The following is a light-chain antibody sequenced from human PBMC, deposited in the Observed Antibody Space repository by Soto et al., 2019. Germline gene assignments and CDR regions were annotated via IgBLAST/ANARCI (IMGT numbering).Light chain of an antibody. J-gene: IGKJ1*01. CDR1: QSVSSSY. CDR3: KQYCSSTRT. V-gene: IGKV3-20*01. Sequence: EIVLTQSPGTLSLSPGERATISCRASQSVSSSYLAWYQQKPRQAPRLLIYGASCSATGIPDRFSGSGSGTDFTVTISRLEAEVFAMYYCKQYCSSTRTFGQGTKVEIQ. CDR2: GAS.